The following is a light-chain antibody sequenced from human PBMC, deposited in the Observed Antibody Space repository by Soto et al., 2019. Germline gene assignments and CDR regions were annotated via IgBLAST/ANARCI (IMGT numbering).Light chain of an antibody. CDR1: QSVSSSY. Sequence: EIVMTRSPATLSVSPGERATLSCRASQSVSSSYLAWYQQKPGQAPRLLIYGASSRATGIPDRFSGSGSGTDFTLTISRLEPEDFAVYYCQQYGSSPLTFGGGTKVDI. CDR3: QQYGSSPLT. CDR2: GAS. J-gene: IGKJ4*01. V-gene: IGKV3-20*01.